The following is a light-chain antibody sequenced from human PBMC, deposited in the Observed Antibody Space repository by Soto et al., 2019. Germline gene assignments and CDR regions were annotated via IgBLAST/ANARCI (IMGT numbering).Light chain of an antibody. V-gene: IGKV1-39*01. CDR3: QQYGSSPWT. CDR2: SAS. Sequence: IQMTQSPSSLSASVGDRVTVNCRTSENSASYVSWFQQRPGKAPNLLIYSASTLHTGVSSRFSGNGSGTHFTLTVERLQAEDVATYYCQQYGSSPWTFGQGTKVEIK. CDR1: ENSASY. J-gene: IGKJ1*01.